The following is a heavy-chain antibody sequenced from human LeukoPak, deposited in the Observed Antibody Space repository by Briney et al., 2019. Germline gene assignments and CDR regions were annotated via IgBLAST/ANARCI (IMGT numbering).Heavy chain of an antibody. D-gene: IGHD6-13*01. Sequence: SETLSLTCTVSGGSISNYYWSWIRQPPGKGLGWIGYINYSGSTNYNPSLKSRVTISVDTSKNQFSLRLSSVTAVDTAVYYCARRLSSWYAFDYWGQGTLVTVSS. CDR1: GGSISNYY. CDR2: INYSGST. V-gene: IGHV4-59*01. J-gene: IGHJ4*02. CDR3: ARRLSSWYAFDY.